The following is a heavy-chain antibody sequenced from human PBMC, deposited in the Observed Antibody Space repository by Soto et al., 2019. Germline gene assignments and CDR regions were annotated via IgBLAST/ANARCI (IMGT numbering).Heavy chain of an antibody. CDR1: GGSFSGYY. D-gene: IGHD7-27*01. CDR2: INHSGST. Sequence: QVQLQQWGAGLLKPSETLSLTCAVYGGSFSGYYWSWIRQPPGKGLEWIGEINHSGSTNYNPSLKSQVTISVDTSKNQCSLKLSFVTAADTAVYYCARGETWGAFDIWGQGTMVTVSS. V-gene: IGHV4-34*01. CDR3: ARGETWGAFDI. J-gene: IGHJ3*02.